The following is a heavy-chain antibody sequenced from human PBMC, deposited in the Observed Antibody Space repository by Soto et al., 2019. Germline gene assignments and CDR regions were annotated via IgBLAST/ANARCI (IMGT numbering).Heavy chain of an antibody. CDR3: ARGELLLRRYYYGMDV. Sequence: SVKVSCKASGGTFSSYAISWVRQAPGQGLEWMGGIIPIFGTANYAQKFQGRVTITADESTSTAYMELSSLRSEDTAVYYCARGELLLRRYYYGMDVWGQGTTVTVSS. V-gene: IGHV1-69*13. J-gene: IGHJ6*02. D-gene: IGHD3-22*01. CDR2: IIPIFGTA. CDR1: GGTFSSYA.